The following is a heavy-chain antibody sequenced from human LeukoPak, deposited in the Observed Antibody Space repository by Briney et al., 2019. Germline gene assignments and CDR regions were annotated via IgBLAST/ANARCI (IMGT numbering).Heavy chain of an antibody. CDR3: AKDTDAFDI. V-gene: IGHV3-23*01. CDR2: ISGSGGST. Sequence: GGSLRLSCAATGFAFSSYAMSWVRQAPGKGLEWVSAISGSGGSTYYADSVKGRFTISRDDSKNTLYLQMNSLRAEDTAVYYCAKDTDAFDIWGQGTMVTVSS. CDR1: GFAFSSYA. J-gene: IGHJ3*02.